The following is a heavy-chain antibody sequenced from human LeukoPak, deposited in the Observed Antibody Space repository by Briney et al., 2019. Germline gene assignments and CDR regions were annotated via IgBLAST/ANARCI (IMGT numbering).Heavy chain of an antibody. D-gene: IGHD3-10*01. J-gene: IGHJ4*02. Sequence: GGSLRLSCAASGFTFSHHGMHWVRQAPGEGLEWVAVISADASKKYYVDSVKGRFTVSRDDPKNTLYLQMDSLRREDTAVYYCARVPNSGHSDYWGQGTLVTVSS. CDR2: ISADASKK. V-gene: IGHV3-30*19. CDR1: GFTFSHHG. CDR3: ARVPNSGHSDY.